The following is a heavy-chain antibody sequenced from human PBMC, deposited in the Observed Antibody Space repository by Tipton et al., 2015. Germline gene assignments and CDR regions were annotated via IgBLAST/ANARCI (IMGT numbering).Heavy chain of an antibody. CDR2: IYYSGST. CDR3: ARHITVTLMGPLPNWFDP. D-gene: IGHD4-11*01. Sequence: TLSLTCTVFGRSMNGSDDYWAWIRQPPGKGLEWIASIYYSGSTYYNPSLKSRVTISVDTSKNQVSLKLSFVTAADTAVYYCARHITVTLMGPLPNWFDPWGQGTLVTVSS. V-gene: IGHV4-39*01. CDR1: GRSMNGSDDY. J-gene: IGHJ5*02.